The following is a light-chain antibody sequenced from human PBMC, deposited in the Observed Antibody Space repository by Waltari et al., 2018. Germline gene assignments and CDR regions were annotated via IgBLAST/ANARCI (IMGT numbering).Light chain of an antibody. V-gene: IGKV1-33*01. CDR3: QQFDDAPLT. J-gene: IGKJ5*01. CDR2: DAY. CDR1: QDITDH. Sequence: DIKLPQSPSSLSASVGERLTITCQASQDITDHLNWYQQKPDRAPNLLIFDAYALETGVPSRFSGSGSGTDFTFTISSLQPEDIGTYYCQQFDDAPLTFGQGTRLDIK.